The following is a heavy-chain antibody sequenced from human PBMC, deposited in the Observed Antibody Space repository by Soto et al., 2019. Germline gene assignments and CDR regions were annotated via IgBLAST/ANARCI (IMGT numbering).Heavy chain of an antibody. J-gene: IGHJ3*02. CDR2: IIPIFGTA. CDR3: ARGSYCSSTSCYTGAFDI. D-gene: IGHD2-2*02. CDR1: GGTFSSYA. V-gene: IGHV1-69*01. Sequence: QVQLVQSGAEVKKPGSSVKVSCKASGGTFSSYAISWVRQAPGQGLEWMGGIIPIFGTANYAQKFQGRVTITADESTSTAYMELSSLSSEDTAVYYCARGSYCSSTSCYTGAFDIWGQGTMVTVSS.